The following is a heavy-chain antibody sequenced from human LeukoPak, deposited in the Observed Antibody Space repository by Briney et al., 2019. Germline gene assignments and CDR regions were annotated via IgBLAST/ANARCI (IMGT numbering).Heavy chain of an antibody. CDR3: ARDLAAGYLIDY. CDR2: INPNSGGT. V-gene: IGHV1-2*02. CDR1: GYTFTGYY. Sequence: ASVKVSCKASGYTFTGYYMHWVRQAPGQGLEWMGWINPNSGGTNYAQKFQGRVTMTRDTSINTAYMELSRLRSDDTAVYYCARDLAAGYLIDYWGQGTLVTVSS. D-gene: IGHD6-13*01. J-gene: IGHJ4*02.